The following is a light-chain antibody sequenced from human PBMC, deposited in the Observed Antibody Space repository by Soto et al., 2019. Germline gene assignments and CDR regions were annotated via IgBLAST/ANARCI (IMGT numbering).Light chain of an antibody. CDR3: QQSYSTPWT. V-gene: IGKV1-39*01. Sequence: DIQMTQSPFSLSASLGVKGTMTCRESQSISSYLNWYQQKPGKAPKLLIYAASSLQSGVPSRFSGSGSGTDFTLTISSLQPEDFATYYCQQSYSTPWTFGQGTKVDI. CDR2: AAS. CDR1: QSISSY. J-gene: IGKJ1*01.